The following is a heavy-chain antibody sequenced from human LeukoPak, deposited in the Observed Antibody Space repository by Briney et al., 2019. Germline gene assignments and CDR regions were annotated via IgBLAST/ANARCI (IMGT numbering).Heavy chain of an antibody. Sequence: GGSLKIPRKGSGYRFTSYWIGWVPQMPGKGLGGMGIFYLGDSDNRYTPSFPGQVTISSDKSSSTAYLQWSSLKASDTAMYYCARHQGGDYYYYYGMDVWGQGTTVTVSS. CDR2: FYLGDSDN. CDR3: ARHQGGDYYYYYGMDV. CDR1: GYRFTSYW. V-gene: IGHV5-51*01. J-gene: IGHJ6*02.